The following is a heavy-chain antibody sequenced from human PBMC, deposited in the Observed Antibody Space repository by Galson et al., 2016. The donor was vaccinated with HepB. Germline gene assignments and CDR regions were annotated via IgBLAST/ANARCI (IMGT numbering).Heavy chain of an antibody. CDR2: IIPMFGTA. CDR3: SRGPLEDSSGYYPRFDH. Sequence: SVKVSCKASGGTFSTYAISWVRQAPGQGLEWMGGIIPMFGTANYAQKFQGRVNVIADDSTSTAYMELNSLTSEDTAVYYCSRGPLEDSSGYYPRFDHWGQGSLDTVSS. V-gene: IGHV1-69*13. J-gene: IGHJ4*02. D-gene: IGHD3-22*01. CDR1: GGTFSTYA.